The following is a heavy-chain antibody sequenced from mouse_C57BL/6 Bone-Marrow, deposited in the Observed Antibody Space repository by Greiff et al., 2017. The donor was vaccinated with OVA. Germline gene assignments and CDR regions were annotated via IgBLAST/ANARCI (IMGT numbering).Heavy chain of an antibody. V-gene: IGHV1-64*01. J-gene: IGHJ1*03. CDR1: GYTFTSYW. CDR2: IHPNSGST. Sequence: QVQLQQPGAELVKPGASVKLSCKASGYTFTSYWMHWVKQRPGQGLEWIGMIHPNSGSTNYNEKFKSKATLTVDKSSSTAYMQLSSLTSEDSAVYYCARDYYGSKMRYFDVWGTGTTVTVSS. D-gene: IGHD1-1*01. CDR3: ARDYYGSKMRYFDV.